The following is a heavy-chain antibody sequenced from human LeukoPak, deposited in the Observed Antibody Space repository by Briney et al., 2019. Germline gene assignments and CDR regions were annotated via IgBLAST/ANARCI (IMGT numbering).Heavy chain of an antibody. Sequence: GGSLRLSCAASGFTFDDYAMHWVRQAPGKGLEWVSGISWNSGSIGYADSVKGRFTISRDNAKNSLYLQMNSLRAEDMSLYYCAKDMGIAVAGTVDYWGQGTLVTVSS. CDR2: ISWNSGSI. CDR3: AKDMGIAVAGTVDY. CDR1: GFTFDDYA. V-gene: IGHV3-9*03. J-gene: IGHJ4*02. D-gene: IGHD6-19*01.